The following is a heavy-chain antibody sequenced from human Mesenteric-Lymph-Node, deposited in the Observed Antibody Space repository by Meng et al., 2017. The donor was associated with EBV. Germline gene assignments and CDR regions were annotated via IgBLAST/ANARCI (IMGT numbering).Heavy chain of an antibody. CDR3: ARDIYSWGTVGSIDS. J-gene: IGHJ5*01. V-gene: IGHV3-30-3*01. Sequence: VGLVGSGGGVGQPGKSLRLSCVASGFIFSNQAMHWVRQSPGKGLEWVAVISEDGRRIKSYADSVNGRFIISRDNSKNTLYLEMNSLKNEDTALYYCARDIYSWGTVGSIDSWGQGTLVTVSS. CDR2: ISEDGRRIK. CDR1: GFIFSNQA. D-gene: IGHD1/OR15-1a*01.